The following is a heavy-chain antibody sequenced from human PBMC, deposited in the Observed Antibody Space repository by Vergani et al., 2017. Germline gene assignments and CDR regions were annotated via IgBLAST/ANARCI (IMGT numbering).Heavy chain of an antibody. V-gene: IGHV4-30-4*08. Sequence: QVQLQESGPGLVKPSQTLSLTCTVSGSSISSGDYYWSWIRQPPGKGLEWIGYIYYSGSTYYNPSLKSRVTISVDTSKNQFSLKLSSVTAADTAVYYCARGRSSSGGYFDYWGQGTLVTVSS. J-gene: IGHJ4*02. CDR2: IYYSGST. CDR3: ARGRSSSGGYFDY. D-gene: IGHD6-13*01. CDR1: GSSISSGDYY.